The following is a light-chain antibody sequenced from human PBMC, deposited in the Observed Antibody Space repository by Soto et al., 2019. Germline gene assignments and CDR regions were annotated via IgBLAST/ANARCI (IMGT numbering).Light chain of an antibody. J-gene: IGKJ4*01. CDR3: QQYDSWPLT. Sequence: DIVMTQSPVTLSVSPGERATLSCKTSHSVSTSLAWYQQKPGQAPRLLVHGASTRAAGVPDTFSGSGSGTDFTLTISSLQSEDFATYYCQQYDSWPLTFGGGTKVEIK. CDR2: GAS. CDR1: HSVSTS. V-gene: IGKV3D-15*01.